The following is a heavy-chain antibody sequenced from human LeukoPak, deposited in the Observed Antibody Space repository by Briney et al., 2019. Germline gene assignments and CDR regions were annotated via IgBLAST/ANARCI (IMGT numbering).Heavy chain of an antibody. Sequence: GGSLRLSCVASGFTFSTYWMSWVRQAPGKGLEWVANIKQDGSEKYYVDSVKGRFTISRDNARNSLYLQMNGLRAEDTAVYYCARDSAVAGRFDYWGQGTLVTVSS. CDR3: ARDSAVAGRFDY. V-gene: IGHV3-7*01. J-gene: IGHJ4*02. D-gene: IGHD6-19*01. CDR1: GFTFSTYW. CDR2: IKQDGSEK.